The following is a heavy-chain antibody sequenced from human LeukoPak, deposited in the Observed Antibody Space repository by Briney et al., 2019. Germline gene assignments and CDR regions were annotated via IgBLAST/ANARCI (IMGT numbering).Heavy chain of an antibody. V-gene: IGHV3-74*01. CDR2: INSDGSST. D-gene: IGHD3-22*01. J-gene: IGHJ6*03. Sequence: GGSLRLSCAASGFTFSSYWMHWVRQAPGKGLVWVLRINSDGSSTSYADSVKGRFTISRDNAKNTLYLQMNSLRAEDTAVYYCARDSSDSSGYYYYYYYYMDVWGKGTTVTVSS. CDR3: ARDSSDSSGYYYYYYYYMDV. CDR1: GFTFSSYW.